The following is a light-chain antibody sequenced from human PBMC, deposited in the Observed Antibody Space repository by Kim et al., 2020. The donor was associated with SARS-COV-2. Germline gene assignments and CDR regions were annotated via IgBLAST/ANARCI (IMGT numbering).Light chain of an antibody. CDR1: QSISSF. CDR2: GAS. CDR3: QQLNSYPRLT. Sequence: SVADRVTITGRTSQSISSFLAWYQQKPGRAPKLLIYGASTLQSGVPSRFSGSGSGTEFTLTISSLQPEDFATYYCQQLNSYPRLTFGGGTKVDIK. J-gene: IGKJ4*01. V-gene: IGKV1-9*01.